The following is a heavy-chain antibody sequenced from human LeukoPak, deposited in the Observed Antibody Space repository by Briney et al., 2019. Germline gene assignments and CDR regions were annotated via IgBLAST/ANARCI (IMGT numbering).Heavy chain of an antibody. V-gene: IGHV1-69*13. D-gene: IGHD2-2*01. CDR1: GYTFTSYG. Sequence: SVKVSCKASGYTFTSYGISWVRQAPGQGLEWMGGIIPIFGTANYAQKFQGRVTITADESTSTAYMELSSLRSEDTAVYYCARVIQLPNEYFQHWGQGTLVTVSS. J-gene: IGHJ1*01. CDR3: ARVIQLPNEYFQH. CDR2: IIPIFGTA.